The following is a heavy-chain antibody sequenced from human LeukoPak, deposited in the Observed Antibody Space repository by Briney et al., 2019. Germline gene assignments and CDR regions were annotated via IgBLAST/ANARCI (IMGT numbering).Heavy chain of an antibody. CDR1: GGSISSSSYY. V-gene: IGHV4-39*01. CDR3: ATPYSSSWRSSDY. CDR2: IYYSGST. Sequence: PSETLSLTCTVSGGSISSSSYYWGWIRQPPGKGLEWIGSIYYSGSTYYNPSLKSRVTISVDTSKNQFSLELSSVTAADTAVYYCATPYSSSWRSSDYWGQGTLVTVSS. J-gene: IGHJ4*02. D-gene: IGHD6-13*01.